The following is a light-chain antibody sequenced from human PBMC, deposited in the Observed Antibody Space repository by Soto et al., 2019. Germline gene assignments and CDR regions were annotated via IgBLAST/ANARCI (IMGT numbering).Light chain of an antibody. CDR1: SSDVGDENY. V-gene: IGLV2-14*01. J-gene: IGLJ2*01. CDR2: EVS. CDR3: RSGVV. Sequence: QSALTQPASVSGSPGQSITISCTGTSSDVGDENYVSWYQHHPGKAPKLMIYEVSNRPSGDSNSLYGSKSGNTASLTISGLQAEDEGDYYGRSGVVFGGGTKVTVL.